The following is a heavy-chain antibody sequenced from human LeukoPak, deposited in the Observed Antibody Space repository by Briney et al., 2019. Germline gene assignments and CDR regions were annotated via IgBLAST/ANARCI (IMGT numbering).Heavy chain of an antibody. CDR2: IYYSGST. CDR3: ARRVRNTAMAFDY. CDR1: GGSISSYY. Sequence: SETLSLTCTVSGGSISSYYWSWIRQPPGKGLEWIGSIYYSGSTYYNPPLKSRVTISVDTSKNQFSLKLSSVTAADTAVYYCARRVRNTAMAFDYWGQGTLVTVSS. J-gene: IGHJ4*02. V-gene: IGHV4-39*01. D-gene: IGHD5-18*01.